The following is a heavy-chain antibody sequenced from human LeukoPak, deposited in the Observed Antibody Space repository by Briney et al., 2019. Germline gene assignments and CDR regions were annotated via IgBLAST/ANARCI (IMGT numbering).Heavy chain of an antibody. CDR1: GFIFNTYA. CDR2: IRYDGSNK. CDR3: AKQGVQGARPLFGY. D-gene: IGHD1-26*01. V-gene: IGHV3-30*02. J-gene: IGHJ4*02. Sequence: GGSLRLSCAASGFIFNTYAMHWVRQTPGKGLEWVAFIRYDGSNKYYADSVKGRFTISRDNSKNTLYLQMNSLRAEDTAVYYCAKQGVQGARPLFGYWGQGTLVTVSS.